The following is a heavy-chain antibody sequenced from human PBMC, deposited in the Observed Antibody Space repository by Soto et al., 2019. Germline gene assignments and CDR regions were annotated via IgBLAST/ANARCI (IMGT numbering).Heavy chain of an antibody. V-gene: IGHV3-23*01. D-gene: IGHD3-10*01. J-gene: IGHJ4*02. CDR1: GFTFSSYS. Sequence: GGSLRLSCAASGFTFSSYSMSWVRQAPGKGLEWVSGFRSGGDDDTTYYADSVRGRFTISRGNSKNTLFLQMNSLRAEDTAIYYCAKKVNSGSGSQFFDYWGQGTLVTVSS. CDR2: FRSGGDDDTT. CDR3: AKKVNSGSGSQFFDY.